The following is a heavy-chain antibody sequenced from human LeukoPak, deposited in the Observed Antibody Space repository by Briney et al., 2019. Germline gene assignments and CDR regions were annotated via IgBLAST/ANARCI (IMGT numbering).Heavy chain of an antibody. J-gene: IGHJ4*02. Sequence: SETLSLTCAVYGGSFSGYYWSWIRQPPGKGLEWCGEINHSGSTNYNPSLKSRVTISVDTSKNQFSLRLSSVTAADTAVYYCARDRPMIYYYDSSGYKKGYYFDYWGQGTLVTVSS. V-gene: IGHV4-34*01. CDR3: ARDRPMIYYYDSSGYKKGYYFDY. CDR1: GGSFSGYY. CDR2: INHSGST. D-gene: IGHD3-22*01.